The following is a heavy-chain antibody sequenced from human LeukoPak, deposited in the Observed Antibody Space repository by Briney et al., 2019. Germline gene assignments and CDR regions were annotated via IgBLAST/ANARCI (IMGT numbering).Heavy chain of an antibody. V-gene: IGHV6-1*01. J-gene: IGHJ4*02. CDR2: TYYMSKLYN. D-gene: IGHD3-10*01. CDR3: ARARLHHNYGSGTSFDY. Sequence: SQTLSLTCAISGDSVSSNSAAWNWIRQSPSRGLEWLGRTYYMSKLYNDYAVFLKSRITINPYTSNKQFSRQLNPLTPEDTAVYYCARARLHHNYGSGTSFDYWGQGTLVTVSS. CDR1: GDSVSSNSAA.